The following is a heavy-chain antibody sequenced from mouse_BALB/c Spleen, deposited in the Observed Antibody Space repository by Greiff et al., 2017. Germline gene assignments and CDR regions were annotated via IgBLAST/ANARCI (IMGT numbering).Heavy chain of an antibody. D-gene: IGHD1-1*01. CDR1: GYTFTSYW. V-gene: IGHV1-7*01. J-gene: IGHJ3*01. CDR2: INPSTGYT. Sequence: VQLQQSGAELAKPGASVKMSCKASGYTFTSYWMHWVKQRPGQGLEWIGYINPSTGYTEYNQKFKDKATLTADKSSSTAYMQLSSLTSEDSAVYYCARLGSSFAYWGQGTLVTVSA. CDR3: ARLGSSFAY.